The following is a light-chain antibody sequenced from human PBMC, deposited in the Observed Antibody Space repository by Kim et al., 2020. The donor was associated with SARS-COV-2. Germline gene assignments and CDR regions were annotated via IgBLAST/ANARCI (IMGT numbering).Light chain of an antibody. J-gene: IGKJ2*01. CDR1: QDISNY. CDR3: QQYDNLPRT. V-gene: IGKV1-33*01. Sequence: DIQMTQSPSSLSASVGDRVTITCQASQDISNYLNWYQQKPGKAPKLLIYDASNLETGVPSRFSGSESGTDFTFTISSLQPEDIATYDCQQYDNLPRTFGPGTKLEI. CDR2: DAS.